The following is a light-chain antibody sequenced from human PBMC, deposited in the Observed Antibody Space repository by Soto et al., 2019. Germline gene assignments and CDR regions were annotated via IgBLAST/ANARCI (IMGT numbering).Light chain of an antibody. CDR1: SSDVGGYNY. Sequence: QPVLTQPRSVSRSPERSLIISCKGDSSDVGGYNYVSWYQQHPGKAPKLIIYDVTKRPSGVPDRFSGSKSGNTASLTISGLQAEDEADYYCCSYAGRYTPYVFATGT. J-gene: IGLJ1*01. V-gene: IGLV2-11*01. CDR2: DVT. CDR3: CSYAGRYTPYV.